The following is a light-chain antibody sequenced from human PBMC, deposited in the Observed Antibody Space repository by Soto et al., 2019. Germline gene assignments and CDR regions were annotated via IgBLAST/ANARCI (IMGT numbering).Light chain of an antibody. V-gene: IGLV2-14*03. Sequence: QSALTQPASVSGSPGQWTTISCTGTSSDVGGYNYVSWYQHHPCKAPKLMIYDVTNLPSGFSNRFSGSKSGNTASLTISGLQTEDEADYYCSSYTSSNSYVFGTGTKVTVL. J-gene: IGLJ1*01. CDR3: SSYTSSNSYV. CDR2: DVT. CDR1: SSDVGGYNY.